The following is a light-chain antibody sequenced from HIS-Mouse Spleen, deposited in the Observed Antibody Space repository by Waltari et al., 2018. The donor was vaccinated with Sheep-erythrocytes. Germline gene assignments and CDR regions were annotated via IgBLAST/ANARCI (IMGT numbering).Light chain of an antibody. Sequence: DIQMTQSPSSMSASVGDRVTITCRASQSISSYLNSYQQKPGKAPKLLIYAASSLQSGVPSRFSGSGSETDFTLTISSLQPEDFATYYCQQSYSTPPLTFGGGTKVEIK. CDR3: QQSYSTPPLT. V-gene: IGKV1-39*01. CDR2: AAS. J-gene: IGKJ4*01. CDR1: QSISSY.